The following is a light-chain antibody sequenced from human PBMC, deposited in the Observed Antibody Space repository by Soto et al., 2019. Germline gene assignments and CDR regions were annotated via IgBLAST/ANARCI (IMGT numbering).Light chain of an antibody. J-gene: IGLJ2*01. CDR2: EGS. Sequence: QSALTQPASVSGSPGQSITISCTGTSSGVGYYNLVSWYQQHPGKAPKLMMYEGSKRPSGVSNRFSGSKSGNTPSLSVSGLQTEDEADYHCCSNAGSGTLVFGGGTKLTVL. CDR1: SSGVGYYNL. CDR3: CSNAGSGTLV. V-gene: IGLV2-23*01.